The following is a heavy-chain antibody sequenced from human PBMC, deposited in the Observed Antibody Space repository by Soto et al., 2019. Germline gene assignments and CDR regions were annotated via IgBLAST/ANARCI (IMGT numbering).Heavy chain of an antibody. J-gene: IGHJ4*02. Sequence: GGSLRLSCAASGFTFSTYWMNWVRQAPGKGLEWVANIKQDGSEKYYVDSVKGRFTISRDNAKSSLYLQMNTLRAEDTAVYYCATSTSSLDYWGQGTLVTVSS. CDR1: GFTFSTYW. D-gene: IGHD6-13*01. CDR3: ATSTSSLDY. V-gene: IGHV3-7*01. CDR2: IKQDGSEK.